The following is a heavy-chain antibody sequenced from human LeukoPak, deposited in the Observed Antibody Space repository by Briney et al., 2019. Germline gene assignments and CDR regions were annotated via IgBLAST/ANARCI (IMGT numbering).Heavy chain of an antibody. Sequence: MGIINHSGGSTSYAQKFQGRVTMTRDTSTSTVYMELSSLRSEDTAVYYCASAGYDGAFDYWGQGTLVTVSS. CDR3: ASAGYDGAFDY. V-gene: IGHV1-46*03. D-gene: IGHD5-12*01. J-gene: IGHJ4*02. CDR2: INHSGGST.